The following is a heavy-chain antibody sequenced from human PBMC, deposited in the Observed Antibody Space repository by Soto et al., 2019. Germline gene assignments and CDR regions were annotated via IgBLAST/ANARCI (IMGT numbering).Heavy chain of an antibody. CDR2: IWYDGSNK. J-gene: IGHJ3*02. D-gene: IGHD3-16*02. Sequence: GGSLRLSCAASGFTFSSYGMHWVRQAPGKGLEWVAAIWYDGSNKYYADSVKGRFTISRDNSKNTLYLQMNSLRAEDTAVYYCARDRYDYVWGSYRHDAFDIWGQGTMVTVSS. V-gene: IGHV3-33*01. CDR1: GFTFSSYG. CDR3: ARDRYDYVWGSYRHDAFDI.